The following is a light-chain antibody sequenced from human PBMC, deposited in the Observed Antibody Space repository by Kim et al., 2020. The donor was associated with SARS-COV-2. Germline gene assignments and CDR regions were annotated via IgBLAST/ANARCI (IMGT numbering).Light chain of an antibody. CDR2: NAS. Sequence: LSPGERATLSCRASQSVSSYLAWYQQKPGQAPRLLMYNASNRATGIPARFSGSGSGTDFTLTISSLEPEDFAVYYCQQRFNWPITFGQGTRLEIK. V-gene: IGKV3-11*01. CDR3: QQRFNWPIT. CDR1: QSVSSY. J-gene: IGKJ5*01.